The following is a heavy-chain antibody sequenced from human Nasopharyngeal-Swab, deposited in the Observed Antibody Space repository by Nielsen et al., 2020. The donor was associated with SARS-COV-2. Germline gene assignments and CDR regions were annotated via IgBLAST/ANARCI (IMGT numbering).Heavy chain of an antibody. CDR1: GYSFTSYW. Sequence: GGSLRLSCKGSGYSFTSYWIGWVRQMPGKGLEWMGIIYPGDSDTGYSPSFQGQVTISADKSISTAYLQWSSLKASDTAMYYCARRTVAYCGGDCYSVAFDIWGQGTMVTVSS. CDR3: ARRTVAYCGGDCYSVAFDI. D-gene: IGHD2-21*01. V-gene: IGHV5-51*01. CDR2: IYPGDSDT. J-gene: IGHJ3*02.